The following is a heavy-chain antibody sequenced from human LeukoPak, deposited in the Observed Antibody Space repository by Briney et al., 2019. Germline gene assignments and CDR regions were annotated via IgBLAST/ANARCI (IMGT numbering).Heavy chain of an antibody. V-gene: IGHV4-34*01. Sequence: SETLSLTCAVYGGSFSGYYWSWIRQPPGKGLEWIGEINHSGSTNYNPSLKSRVTISVDTSKNQFPLKLSSVTAADTAVYYCARGRSRALRTFDIWGQGTMVTISS. CDR2: INHSGST. CDR3: ARGRSRALRTFDI. CDR1: GGSFSGYY. D-gene: IGHD3-3*02. J-gene: IGHJ3*02.